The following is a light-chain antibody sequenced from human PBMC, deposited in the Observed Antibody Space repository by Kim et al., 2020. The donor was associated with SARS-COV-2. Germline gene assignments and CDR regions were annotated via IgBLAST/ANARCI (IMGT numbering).Light chain of an antibody. CDR3: QVWDSSSDHPGV. CDR1: NIGGKT. J-gene: IGLJ3*02. Sequence: SYELTQPPSVSVAPGKTATMTCGGNNIGGKTVHWYQQKPGQAPVLVIYYDSDRPSGIPERFSGSNSGNTATLTISRVEAGDEADYYCQVWDSSSDHPGVFGGGTQLTVL. V-gene: IGLV3-21*04. CDR2: YDS.